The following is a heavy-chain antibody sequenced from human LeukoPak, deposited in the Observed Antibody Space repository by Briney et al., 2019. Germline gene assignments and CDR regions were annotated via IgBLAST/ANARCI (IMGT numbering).Heavy chain of an antibody. D-gene: IGHD3-10*01. CDR1: GYTFTSYD. Sequence: ASVKVSCKASGYTFTSYDINWVRQATGQGLEWMGWMNPNSGNTGYAQKFQGRVTMTRNTSISTAYMELSSLRSEDTAVYYCARVTMVRGVIKCYFDYWGQGTLVTVSS. CDR3: ARVTMVRGVIKCYFDY. CDR2: MNPNSGNT. V-gene: IGHV1-8*01. J-gene: IGHJ4*02.